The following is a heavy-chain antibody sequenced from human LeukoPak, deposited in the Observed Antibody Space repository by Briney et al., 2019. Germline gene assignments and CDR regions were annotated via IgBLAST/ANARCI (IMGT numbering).Heavy chain of an antibody. CDR3: AKDAPVNIVVVPAANS. D-gene: IGHD2-2*01. V-gene: IGHV3-23*01. Sequence: GGSLRLSCAASGFTFSSYAMSWVRQAPGKGLEWVSAISGSGGSNYYADSVKGRFTISRDNSKNTLYLQMNSLRAEDTAVYYCAKDAPVNIVVVPAANSWGQGTLVTVSS. CDR1: GFTFSSYA. CDR2: ISGSGGSN. J-gene: IGHJ4*02.